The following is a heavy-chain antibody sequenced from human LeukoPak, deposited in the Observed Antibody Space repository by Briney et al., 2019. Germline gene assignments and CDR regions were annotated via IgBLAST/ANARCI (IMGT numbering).Heavy chain of an antibody. V-gene: IGHV3-74*01. CDR2: ISSDGRNT. J-gene: IGHJ4*02. Sequence: TGGSLRLSCAASGFTFSSSWMHWVRHVPGRRLVWVSRISSDGRNTIYADSVKGRFTVSRDNAKNTLYLQMNSLRAEETAVYYCARDWGGSGPTSHDFWGQGTLVTVSS. D-gene: IGHD3-16*01. CDR1: GFTFSSSW. CDR3: ARDWGGSGPTSHDF.